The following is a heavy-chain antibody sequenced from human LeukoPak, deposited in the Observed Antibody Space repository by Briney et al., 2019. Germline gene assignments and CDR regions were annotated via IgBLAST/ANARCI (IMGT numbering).Heavy chain of an antibody. CDR1: GYTLTELS. J-gene: IGHJ4*02. CDR3: ATSNYGSGSYFFDY. CDR2: FDPEDGET. Sequence: ASVKVSCKVSGYTLTELSMHWVRQAPGKGLEWMGGFDPEDGETIHAQKFQGRVTMTEDTSTDTAYMELSSLRSEDTAVYYCATSNYGSGSYFFDYWGQGTLVTVSS. D-gene: IGHD3-10*01. V-gene: IGHV1-24*01.